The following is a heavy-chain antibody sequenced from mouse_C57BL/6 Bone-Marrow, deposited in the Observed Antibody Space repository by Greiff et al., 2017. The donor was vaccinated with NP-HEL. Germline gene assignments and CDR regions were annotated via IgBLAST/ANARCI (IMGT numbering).Heavy chain of an antibody. CDR1: GYTFTDYY. D-gene: IGHD1-1*01. CDR3: ARSVITTVVATPYWYFDV. Sequence: EVQLQQSGPELVKPGASVKISCKASGYTFTDYYMNWVKQSHGKSLEWIGDINPNNGGTSYNQKFKGKATLTVDKSSSTAYMELRSLTSEDSAVYYCARSVITTVVATPYWYFDVWGTGTTVTVSS. V-gene: IGHV1-26*01. J-gene: IGHJ1*03. CDR2: INPNNGGT.